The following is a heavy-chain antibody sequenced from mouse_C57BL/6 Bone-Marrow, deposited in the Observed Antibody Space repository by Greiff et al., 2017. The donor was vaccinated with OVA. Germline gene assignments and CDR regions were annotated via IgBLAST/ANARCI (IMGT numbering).Heavy chain of an antibody. CDR3: ARDGYYGSSVYWYCDV. Sequence: EVKLVESGGGLVQPGGSLSLSCAASGFTFTDYYMSWVRQPPGKALEWLGFIRNKANGYTTEYSASVKGRFTISRDTSQSILYLQMKALRAEDSATDYCARDGYYGSSVYWYCDVWGTGTTVTVSS. J-gene: IGHJ1*03. CDR1: GFTFTDYY. CDR2: IRNKANGYTT. D-gene: IGHD1-1*01. V-gene: IGHV7-3*01.